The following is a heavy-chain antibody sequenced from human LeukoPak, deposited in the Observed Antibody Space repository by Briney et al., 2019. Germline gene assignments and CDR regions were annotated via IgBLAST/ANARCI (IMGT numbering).Heavy chain of an antibody. Sequence: GGSLRLSCAASGFSFDDYGMSWVRQAPGEGLEWVSIIYSAGSTYYADSVKGRFTISRDNSKNTLYLQMNSLRAEDTAVCYCAREYGGYDFGYWGQGTLVTVSS. D-gene: IGHD5-12*01. J-gene: IGHJ4*02. CDR1: GFSFDDYG. CDR3: AREYGGYDFGY. V-gene: IGHV3-53*01. CDR2: IYSAGST.